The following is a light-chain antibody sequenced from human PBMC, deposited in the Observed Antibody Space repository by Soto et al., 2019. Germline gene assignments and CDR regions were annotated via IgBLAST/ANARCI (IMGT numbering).Light chain of an antibody. CDR1: SGRSNYA. CDR2: LNSDGSH. CDR3: QTWGTAIHDVV. Sequence: QSVLTQSPAASASLGASVKLTCTLSSGRSNYATAWHQQQPEKGPRYLMKLNSDGSHSKGDGIPDRFSGSSSGAERYLTISSLQSEDEADYYCQTWGTAIHDVVFGGGTKLTVL. J-gene: IGLJ2*01. V-gene: IGLV4-69*01.